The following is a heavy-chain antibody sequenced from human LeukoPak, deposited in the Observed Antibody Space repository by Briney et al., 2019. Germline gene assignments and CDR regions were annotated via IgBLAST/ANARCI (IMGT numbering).Heavy chain of an antibody. CDR1: GGSISSYY. D-gene: IGHD2-2*01. CDR2: IYYSGGT. Sequence: PSETLSLTCTVSGGSISSYYWSWIRQPPGKGLEWIGYIYYSGGTNYNPSLKSRVTISVDTSKNQFSLKLSSVTAADTAVYFCARGSPPGVVPPAREIGVYFDYWGQGTLVTVSS. CDR3: ARGSPPGVVPPAREIGVYFDY. J-gene: IGHJ4*02. V-gene: IGHV4-59*01.